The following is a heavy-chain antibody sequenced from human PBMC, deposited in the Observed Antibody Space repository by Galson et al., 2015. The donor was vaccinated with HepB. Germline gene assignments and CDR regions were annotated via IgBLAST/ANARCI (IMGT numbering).Heavy chain of an antibody. CDR1: GGSISSYY. CDR2: IYYNGST. J-gene: IGHJ4*02. D-gene: IGHD2-21*02. CDR3: ARHSRYVTAIEY. Sequence: TLSLTCTVSGGSISSYYWSWIRQPPGKGLEWIGYIYYNGSTNYNPSLKSRVTISVDTSKNQFSLKLSSVTAADTAVYYCARHSRYVTAIEYWGQGTLVTVSS. V-gene: IGHV4-59*08.